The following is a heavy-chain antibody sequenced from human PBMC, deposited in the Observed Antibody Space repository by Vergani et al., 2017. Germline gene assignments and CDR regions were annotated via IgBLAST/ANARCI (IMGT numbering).Heavy chain of an antibody. V-gene: IGHV4-59*13. D-gene: IGHD3-16*02. Sequence: QVQLAESGPGLVKPSETLSLTCTVSGGSFNTYYWSWIRQSPGKGLEWIGYIYSTGSTNYNPSLNSRVTMSVDTSKNQFSLKVRSVTAADTAVYFCARVRYRDEASTGDRLEEMDIWGQGTTVTISS. J-gene: IGHJ6*02. CDR1: GGSFNTYY. CDR2: IYSTGST. CDR3: ARVRYRDEASTGDRLEEMDI.